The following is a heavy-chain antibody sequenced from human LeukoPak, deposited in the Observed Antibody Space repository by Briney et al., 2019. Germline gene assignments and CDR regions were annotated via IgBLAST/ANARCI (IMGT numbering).Heavy chain of an antibody. CDR1: GYTFTGYY. CDR3: ARVRLKGSGIGAKYYYYYYGTDV. J-gene: IGHJ6*02. D-gene: IGHD3-10*01. Sequence: ASVKVSCKASGYTFTGYYMHWVRQAPGQGLEWMGWINPNSGGTNYAQKFQGRVTMTRDTSISTAYMELSRLRSDDTAVYYCARVRLKGSGIGAKYYYYYYGTDVWGQGTTVTVSS. CDR2: INPNSGGT. V-gene: IGHV1-2*02.